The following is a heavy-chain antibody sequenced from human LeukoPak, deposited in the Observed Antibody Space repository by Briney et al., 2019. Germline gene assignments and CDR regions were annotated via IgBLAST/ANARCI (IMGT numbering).Heavy chain of an antibody. Sequence: PGGSLRLSCAASGFTFSSYAMSWVRQAPGKGLEWVSAISGSGGSTYYADSVKGRFTISRDNSKNTLYLQMNSLRADDTAVYYCGKDHILLWFGGLQNAFDIWGQGTMVTVSS. CDR2: ISGSGGST. V-gene: IGHV3-23*01. J-gene: IGHJ3*02. CDR1: GFTFSSYA. CDR3: GKDHILLWFGGLQNAFDI. D-gene: IGHD3-10*01.